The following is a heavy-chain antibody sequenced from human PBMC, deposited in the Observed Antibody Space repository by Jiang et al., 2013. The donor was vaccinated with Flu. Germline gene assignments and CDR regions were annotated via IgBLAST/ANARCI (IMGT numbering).Heavy chain of an antibody. Sequence: QLLESGGGLVQPGGSLTLSCAASGFTFSDYYIYWFRQAPGKGLEWVSYISPSGRAIDYSDSVEGRFSISRDNAKKSLYLQMNSLRDDDTAVYYCARGSDWGQGTLVTVSS. V-gene: IGHV3-11*01. CDR2: ISPSGRAI. J-gene: IGHJ4*02. D-gene: IGHD3-10*01. CDR1: GFTFSDYY. CDR3: ARGSD.